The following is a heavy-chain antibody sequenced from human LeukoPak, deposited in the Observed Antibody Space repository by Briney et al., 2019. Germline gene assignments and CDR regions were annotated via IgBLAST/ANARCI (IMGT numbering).Heavy chain of an antibody. D-gene: IGHD3-10*01. CDR1: GFTFSSYA. V-gene: IGHV3-30-3*01. Sequence: GGSLRLSCAASGFTFSSYAMHWVRQAPGKGLEWVAVISYDGSNKYYADSVKGRFTISRDNSKNTLYLQMNSLRAEDTAVYYCARFLRPSGYLLGAFDIWGQGTMVTVSS. J-gene: IGHJ3*02. CDR2: ISYDGSNK. CDR3: ARFLRPSGYLLGAFDI.